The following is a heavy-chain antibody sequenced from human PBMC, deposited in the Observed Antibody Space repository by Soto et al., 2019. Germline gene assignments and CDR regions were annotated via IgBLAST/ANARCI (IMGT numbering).Heavy chain of an antibody. CDR2: INPAGGTT. V-gene: IGHV1-46*01. D-gene: IGHD2-21*02. J-gene: IGHJ4*02. Sequence: QVQLVQSGAEVKKPGASVRISCRASGYSFTSTYVHWVRQAPGQGPEWMGIINPAGGTTYYAQKFQGRLTTTRDTSTDTVFMDLNDLTSEDTAVYFCALKVVTYYDNWGQGTLLTVSS. CDR1: GYSFTSTY. CDR3: ALKVVTYYDN.